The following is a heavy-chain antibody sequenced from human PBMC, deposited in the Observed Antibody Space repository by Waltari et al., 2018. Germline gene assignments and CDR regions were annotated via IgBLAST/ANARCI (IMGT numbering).Heavy chain of an antibody. CDR3: ARHGPTTAIDNWFDS. V-gene: IGHV4-39*01. D-gene: IGHD4-17*01. CDR1: GCSINSSTSF. Sequence: QLQLQDSVPRLVKVSETLSLTCTVSGCSINSSTSFWGWIRHPPGRGREWSGSLYFSGSTYYNASLKGRVTLSVDTSKNQFALKLTSVTVADTAVYYCARHGPTTAIDNWFDSWGQGTLVTVSS. J-gene: IGHJ5*01. CDR2: LYFSGST.